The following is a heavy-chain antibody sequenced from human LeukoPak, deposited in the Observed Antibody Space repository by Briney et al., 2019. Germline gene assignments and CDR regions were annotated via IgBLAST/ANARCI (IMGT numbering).Heavy chain of an antibody. V-gene: IGHV3-23*01. CDR1: GFTFSTYA. CDR3: ASPTCSYQLRPFDY. D-gene: IGHD2-2*01. CDR2: ISGTTGST. Sequence: GGSLRLSCAVSGFTFSTYAMSWVRQAPGKGLEWVSSISGTTGSTYYADSVKGRFTISRDTSKNTLYLKMNSPRAEDTAIYYCASPTCSYQLRPFDYWGQGTLVTVSS. J-gene: IGHJ4*02.